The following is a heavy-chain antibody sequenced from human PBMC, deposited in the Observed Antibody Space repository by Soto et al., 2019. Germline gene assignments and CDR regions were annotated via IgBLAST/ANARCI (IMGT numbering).Heavy chain of an antibody. V-gene: IGHV1-2*02. D-gene: IGHD3-3*01. CDR1: GYTFTGYF. CDR3: ARGGGTILAPLP. J-gene: IGHJ5*02. CDR2: INPNSGAT. Sequence: WASVKVSCKAFGYTFTGYFMHWVRQAPGQGLEWLGWINPNSGATKYAQKFQGRVTLTRDTSINTACMEMSMLRSDDTAVYYCARGGGTILAPLPWGQGTLVTVSS.